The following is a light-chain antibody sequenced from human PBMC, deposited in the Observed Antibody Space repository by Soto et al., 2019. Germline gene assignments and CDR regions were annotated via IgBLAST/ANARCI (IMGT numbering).Light chain of an antibody. J-gene: IGKJ1*01. CDR3: QQYGSSRT. V-gene: IGKV3D-20*01. Sequence: VLTQSPCTLSLSPGKRATLSCRASQTVRNNYLAWYQQKPGLAPRLLIYDASNRATGIPDRFSGSGSGTDFTLTISRLEPEDSAVYYCQQYGSSRTFGQGTKVDTK. CDR1: QTVRNNY. CDR2: DAS.